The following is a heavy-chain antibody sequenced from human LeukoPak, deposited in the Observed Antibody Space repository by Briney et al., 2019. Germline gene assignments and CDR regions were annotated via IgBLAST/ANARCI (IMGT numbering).Heavy chain of an antibody. CDR3: ARQGYADFSPRPFDY. Sequence: PSQTLSLTCTVSGGSISSGSYYWSWIRQPAGKGLEWIGRIYTSGSTNYNPSLKNRVTISVDTSKNQFSLKLRSVTAADTAVFYCARQGYADFSPRPFDYWGQGTLVTVSS. J-gene: IGHJ4*02. V-gene: IGHV4-61*02. CDR1: GGSISSGSYY. D-gene: IGHD4-17*01. CDR2: IYTSGST.